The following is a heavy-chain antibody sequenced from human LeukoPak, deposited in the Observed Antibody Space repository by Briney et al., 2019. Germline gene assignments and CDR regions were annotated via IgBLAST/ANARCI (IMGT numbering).Heavy chain of an antibody. V-gene: IGHV3-23*01. CDR3: AKDRKAFDI. J-gene: IGHJ3*02. Sequence: GGSLRLSCAASGFTFSSHAMTWVRQAPGKGLEWVSGISGSGGSIFYVDSVKGRFTISRDNSRNTLYLQTNSLRAEDTAVYYCAKDRKAFDIWGQGTMVTVSS. CDR1: GFTFSSHA. CDR2: ISGSGGSI.